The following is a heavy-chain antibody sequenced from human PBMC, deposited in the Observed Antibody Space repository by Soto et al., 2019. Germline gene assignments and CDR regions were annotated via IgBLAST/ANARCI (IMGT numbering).Heavy chain of an antibody. CDR2: IYNEFT. J-gene: IGHJ3*02. Sequence: EVQLVESGGGLVQPGGSLRLSCVASGFTVTEIYMNWVRQAPGKGLELVSVIYNEFTDYADSVRGRFSISTDSSKNALYLHMISLRAEDSAVYYCVREPRYCSGGSCSIMGDAFYIWGQGTMVTVSS. CDR3: VREPRYCSGGSCSIMGDAFYI. D-gene: IGHD2-15*01. CDR1: GFTVTEIY. V-gene: IGHV3-66*01.